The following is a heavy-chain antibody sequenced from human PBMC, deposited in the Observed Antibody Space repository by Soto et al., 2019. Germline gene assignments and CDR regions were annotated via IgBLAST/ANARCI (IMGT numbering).Heavy chain of an antibody. CDR2: ISSSSATI. CDR3: ARGIAATGQHEP. D-gene: IGHD6-13*01. CDR1: GFTFSTYS. Sequence: GGSLRLSCAASGFTFSTYSMNWVRQAPGKGLEWISYISSSSATIFYADSVKGRFTVSRDNAKNSLYLQMNSLRAEDTAVYYCARGIAATGQHEPWGQGTLVTVSS. J-gene: IGHJ5*02. V-gene: IGHV3-48*01.